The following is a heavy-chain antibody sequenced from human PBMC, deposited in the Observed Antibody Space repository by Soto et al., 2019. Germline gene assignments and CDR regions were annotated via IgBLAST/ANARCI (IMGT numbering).Heavy chain of an antibody. Sequence: SETLSLTCTVSNGSVSSGTYSWSWVRQPPGKGLECIGYIYYSGTTYYTPSLKSRLTMSMDRANDHFSLNLTSVTAADTAVYFCARGHYYYGMDVWGQGITVTVSS. CDR3: ARGHYYYGMDV. V-gene: IGHV4-30-2*01. CDR2: IYYSGTT. J-gene: IGHJ6*02. CDR1: NGSVSSGTYS.